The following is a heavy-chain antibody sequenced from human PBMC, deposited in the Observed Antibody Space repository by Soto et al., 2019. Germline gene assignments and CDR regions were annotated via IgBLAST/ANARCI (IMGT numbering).Heavy chain of an antibody. V-gene: IGHV4-31*03. CDR1: GGSISSGGYY. CDR2: IYYSGST. CDR3: ARGVRYRHYFDY. Sequence: SETLSLTCTVSGGSISSGGYYWSWIRQHPGKGLEWIGYIYYSGSTYYNPSLKSRVTISVDTSKNQFSLKLSSVTAADTAVYYCARGVRYRHYFDYWGQGTLVTVSS. D-gene: IGHD2-2*02. J-gene: IGHJ4*02.